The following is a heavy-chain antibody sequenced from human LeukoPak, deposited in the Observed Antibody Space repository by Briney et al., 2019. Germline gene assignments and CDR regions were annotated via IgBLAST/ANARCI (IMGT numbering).Heavy chain of an antibody. D-gene: IGHD3-16*02. V-gene: IGHV4-4*07. J-gene: IGHJ5*02. CDR1: GGSINSYY. CDR2: INTSGST. CDR3: ARENGEVSQTTPNNWFDP. Sequence: SETLSLTCTVSGGSINSYYWGWIRQPAGKGLEWIGRINTSGSTNYNPSLKSRLTMSVDTSKNHFSLKLSSVTAADTAVYYCARENGEVSQTTPNNWFDPWGQGTLVTVSS.